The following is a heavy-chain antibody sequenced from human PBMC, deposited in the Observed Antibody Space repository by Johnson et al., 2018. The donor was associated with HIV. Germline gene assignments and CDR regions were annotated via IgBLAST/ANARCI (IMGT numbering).Heavy chain of an antibody. CDR3: ARVWSGSYYSNAFDI. J-gene: IGHJ3*02. CDR2: IYSGGST. D-gene: IGHD1-26*01. Sequence: VQLVESGGGLIQPGGSLRLSCAASGFTVSSNYMSWVRQAPGKGLEWVSVIYSGGSTYYAYSVKGRFTISRDNAKNSLYLQMNSLRAEDTALYYCARVWSGSYYSNAFDIWGQGTMVTVSS. V-gene: IGHV3-53*01. CDR1: GFTVSSNY.